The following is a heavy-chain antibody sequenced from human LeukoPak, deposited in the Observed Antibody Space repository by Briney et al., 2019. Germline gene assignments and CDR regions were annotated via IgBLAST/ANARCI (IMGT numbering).Heavy chain of an antibody. D-gene: IGHD6-13*01. J-gene: IGHJ5*02. CDR3: ARDGVAAAGVGCWFDP. CDR1: GFTFSSYA. Sequence: PGGSLRLSCAASGFTFSSYAIHWVRQAPGKGLEWVTVISNDGSKKSYADSVKGRFIISRDNSKNTVYLQMNSLRAEDTAVYYCARDGVAAAGVGCWFDPWGQGTLVTVSS. V-gene: IGHV3-30*07. CDR2: ISNDGSKK.